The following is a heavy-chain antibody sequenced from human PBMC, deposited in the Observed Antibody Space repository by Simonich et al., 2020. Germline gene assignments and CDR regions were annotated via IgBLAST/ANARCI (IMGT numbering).Heavy chain of an antibody. D-gene: IGHD6-13*01. CDR1: GYTFTGYN. J-gene: IGHJ5*02. V-gene: IGHV1-2*06. Sequence: QVQLVQSGAEVKKPGASVKVSCKASGYTFTGYNMHWVRQAPGQGLEWMGRNNPNSGGTNYAQKFHGRDTMTRNTSISTAYMELSRLRSDDTAVYYCARVRSSSWYWFDPWGQGTLVTVSS. CDR2: NNPNSGGT. CDR3: ARVRSSSWYWFDP.